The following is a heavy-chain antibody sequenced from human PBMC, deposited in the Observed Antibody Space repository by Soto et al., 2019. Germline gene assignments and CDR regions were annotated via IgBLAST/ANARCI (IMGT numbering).Heavy chain of an antibody. V-gene: IGHV4-31*02. CDR3: ARDMSGGTYNYCYGMDV. CDR2: IYSSGAT. CDR1: GASVTSCGYF. D-gene: IGHD1-26*01. Sequence: SGTLSLTCTVSGASVTSCGYFWTWIRQLPGKGLEWIGYIYSSGATQYNPSLQSRLSMSLDTSRNHFSLKLTSVTVADTAVYYCARDMSGGTYNYCYGMDVWGQGTTVTVS. J-gene: IGHJ6*02.